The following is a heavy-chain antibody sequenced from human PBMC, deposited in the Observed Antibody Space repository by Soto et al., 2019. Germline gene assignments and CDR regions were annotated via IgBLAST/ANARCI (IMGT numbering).Heavy chain of an antibody. V-gene: IGHV1-69*13. Sequence: GASVKVSCKASGGTFSSYAISWARQAAGQGLEWMGGIIPIFGTANYAQKFQGRVTITADESTSTAYMELSSLRSEDTAVYYCARESIPHDYGDVGWFDPWGQGTLVTVSS. CDR3: ARESIPHDYGDVGWFDP. D-gene: IGHD4-17*01. CDR1: GGTFSSYA. CDR2: IIPIFGTA. J-gene: IGHJ5*02.